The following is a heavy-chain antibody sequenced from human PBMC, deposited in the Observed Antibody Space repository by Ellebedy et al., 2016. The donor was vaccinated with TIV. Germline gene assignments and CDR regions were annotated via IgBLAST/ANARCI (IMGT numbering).Heavy chain of an antibody. CDR1: GGTFSSYA. CDR2: IVPIFRTP. V-gene: IGHV1-69*13. D-gene: IGHD5-12*01. J-gene: IGHJ4*02. Sequence: AASVKVFCKASGGTFSSYAISWVRQAPGQGLEWMGGIVPIFRTPNYAQTFQGRVTITADESTSTAYMELSSLRSEDTAVYFCARAESGGYAWDYWGQGTLVTVSS. CDR3: ARAESGGYAWDY.